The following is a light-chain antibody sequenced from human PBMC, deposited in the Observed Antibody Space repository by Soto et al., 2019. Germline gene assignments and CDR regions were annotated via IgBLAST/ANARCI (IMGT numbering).Light chain of an antibody. Sequence: DIQMAQSPSSLSASVGESVTITCRASQSITSNLNWYQQKPGKAPKLLIYDATSLQGGVPSRFRGSGSGADFTLTISSLQPEDFATYICQQSYTIPWTFGQGTKV. J-gene: IGKJ1*01. CDR3: QQSYTIPWT. V-gene: IGKV1-39*01. CDR1: QSITSN. CDR2: DAT.